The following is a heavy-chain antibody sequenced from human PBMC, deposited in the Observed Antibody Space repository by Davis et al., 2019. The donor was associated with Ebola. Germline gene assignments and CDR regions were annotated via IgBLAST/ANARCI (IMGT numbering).Heavy chain of an antibody. CDR2: ISWNSGDI. Sequence: SLKISCAASGFTFDDYAMHWVRQAPGKGLEWVSGISWNSGDIDYADSVKGRFTISRDNAKNPLYLQMNSLRAEDTALYYCAKDLYVEWSPPHGMDVWGQGTTVTVSS. CDR1: GFTFDDYA. D-gene: IGHD3-3*01. CDR3: AKDLYVEWSPPHGMDV. J-gene: IGHJ6*02. V-gene: IGHV3-9*01.